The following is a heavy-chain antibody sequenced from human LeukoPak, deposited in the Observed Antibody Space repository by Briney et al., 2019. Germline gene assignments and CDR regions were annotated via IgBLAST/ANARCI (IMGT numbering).Heavy chain of an antibody. Sequence: SVKVSCKASGGTFSSYAISWVRQAPGQGLEWMGRIIPILGIANYAQKFQGRVTITADKSTSTAYMELSSLRSEDTAVYYCAREAGMIPNYYYGMDVWGQGTTVTVSS. J-gene: IGHJ6*02. CDR2: IIPILGIA. CDR1: GGTFSSYA. V-gene: IGHV1-69*04. CDR3: AREAGMIPNYYYGMDV. D-gene: IGHD3-22*01.